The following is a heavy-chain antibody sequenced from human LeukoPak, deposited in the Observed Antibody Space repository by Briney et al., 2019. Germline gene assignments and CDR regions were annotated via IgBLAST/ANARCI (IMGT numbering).Heavy chain of an antibody. V-gene: IGHV4-4*09. CDR1: GGSISSYY. Sequence: SETLSLTCTVSGGSISSYYWSWIRQPPGKGLEWIGYIYTSGSTNYTPSLKSRVTISVDTSKNQFSLKLSSVTAADTAVYYCARHHCSSTSCYVTGSDAFDIWGQGTMVTVSS. CDR3: ARHHCSSTSCYVTGSDAFDI. J-gene: IGHJ3*02. CDR2: IYTSGST. D-gene: IGHD2-2*01.